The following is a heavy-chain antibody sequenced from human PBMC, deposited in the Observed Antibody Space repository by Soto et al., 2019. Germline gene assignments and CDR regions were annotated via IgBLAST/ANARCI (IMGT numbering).Heavy chain of an antibody. Sequence: GGSLRLSCAASGFTFSSYAMSWVRQAPGKGLEWVSAISGSGGSTYYADSVKGRFTISRDNSKNTLYLQMNSLRAEDTAVYYCAKDLYSSGWTGIDYWGQGTLVTVS. CDR3: AKDLYSSGWTGIDY. CDR1: GFTFSSYA. V-gene: IGHV3-23*01. J-gene: IGHJ4*02. CDR2: ISGSGGST. D-gene: IGHD6-19*01.